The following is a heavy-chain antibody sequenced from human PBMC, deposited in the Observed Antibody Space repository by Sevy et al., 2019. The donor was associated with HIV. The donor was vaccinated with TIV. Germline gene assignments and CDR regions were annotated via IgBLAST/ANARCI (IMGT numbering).Heavy chain of an antibody. D-gene: IGHD3-22*01. J-gene: IGHJ3*01. Sequence: GGSLRLSCAASSGFTFSSYWMSWVRQAPGKGLEWVANIKQDGSVKHHVDSVRGRFTISRDNAKNSLYLQMNRRRVEDTAVYYCARGTYYYDSSGYYHDVFDVWGQGTMVTVSS. CDR2: IKQDGSVK. V-gene: IGHV3-7*03. CDR3: ARGTYYYDSSGYYHDVFDV. CDR1: SGFTFSSYW.